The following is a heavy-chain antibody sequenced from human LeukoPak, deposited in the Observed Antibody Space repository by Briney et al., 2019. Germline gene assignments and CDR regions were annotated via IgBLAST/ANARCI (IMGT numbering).Heavy chain of an antibody. CDR2: INTDGTVT. CDR1: GFTFSKYW. D-gene: IGHD6-19*01. J-gene: IGHJ4*02. Sequence: GGSLRPSCAASGFTFSKYWMLWVRQAPGKGLESVSRINTDGTVTTYADSVKGRFTVSRDNADNTMFLQMNSVRDEDTAVYYCATRQWLAPPPDSWGQGTPVTVSS. V-gene: IGHV3-74*01. CDR3: ATRQWLAPPPDS.